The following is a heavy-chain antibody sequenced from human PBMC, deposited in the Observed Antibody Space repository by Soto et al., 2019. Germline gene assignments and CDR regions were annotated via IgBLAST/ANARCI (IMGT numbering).Heavy chain of an antibody. V-gene: IGHV3-33*01. J-gene: IGHJ4*02. CDR1: GFTFSSYG. Sequence: AGGSLRLSCAASGFTFSSYGMHWVRQAPGKGLEWVAVIWYDGSNKYYADSVKGRFTISRDNSKNTLYLQMNSLRAEDTAVYYCARSLDYGDYIFDYWGQGTLVTVSS. CDR2: IWYDGSNK. CDR3: ARSLDYGDYIFDY. D-gene: IGHD4-17*01.